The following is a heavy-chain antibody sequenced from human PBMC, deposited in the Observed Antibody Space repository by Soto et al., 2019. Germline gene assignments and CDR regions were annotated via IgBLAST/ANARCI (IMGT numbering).Heavy chain of an antibody. V-gene: IGHV3-23*01. CDR1: GFTFSSYA. J-gene: IGHJ5*02. Sequence: GGSVRVSCAASGFTFSSYAMSWVRQAPGKGLEWVSAISGSGGSTYYADSVKGRFTISRDNSKNTLYLQMNSLRAEDTAVYYCAKVVVPAASFSWFDPWGQGTLVTVSS. CDR2: ISGSGGST. D-gene: IGHD2-2*01. CDR3: AKVVVPAASFSWFDP.